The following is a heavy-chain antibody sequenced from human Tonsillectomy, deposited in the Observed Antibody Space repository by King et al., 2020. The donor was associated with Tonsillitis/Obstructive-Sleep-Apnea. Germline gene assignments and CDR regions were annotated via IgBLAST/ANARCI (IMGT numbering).Heavy chain of an antibody. CDR3: ARGLMVYAIIGESSYFDY. CDR1: GFTFSSYA. Sequence: VQLVESGGGVVQPGRSLRLSCAASGFTFSSYAIHWVRQAPGKGLEWVAIISYDGSNEYYADSVKGRFTISRDNSKNTLYLQMNSLRPEDTAVYYCARGLMVYAIIGESSYFDYWGQGTLVTVSS. V-gene: IGHV3-30*04. D-gene: IGHD2-8*01. J-gene: IGHJ4*02. CDR2: ISYDGSNE.